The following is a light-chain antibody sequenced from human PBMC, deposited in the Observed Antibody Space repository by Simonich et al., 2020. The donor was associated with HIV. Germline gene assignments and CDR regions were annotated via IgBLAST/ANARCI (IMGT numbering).Light chain of an antibody. Sequence: QSALTQPASVSGSPGQSITISCTGTSSDVGGYNYVSWYQQHPGKAPKLMIFDVSNRPSGVSNRISGSKSGSTASLTISGLQAEDEADYYCSSYTSSNTLVFGGGTKLTVL. V-gene: IGLV2-14*03. CDR1: SSDVGGYNY. CDR3: SSYTSSNTLV. J-gene: IGLJ2*01. CDR2: DVS.